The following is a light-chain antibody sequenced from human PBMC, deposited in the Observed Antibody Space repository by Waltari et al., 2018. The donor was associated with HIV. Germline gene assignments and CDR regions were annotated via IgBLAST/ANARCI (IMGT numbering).Light chain of an antibody. J-gene: IGLJ1*01. CDR1: SSDVGAYNS. CDR3: SSYTTSKTSV. V-gene: IGLV2-14*03. CDR2: DVT. Sequence: LTQPASVSGSPGQSITISCTGSSSDVGAYNSVSWYQQHPGKAPKLIIYDVTNRPSGVSDRFSGSKSGNTASLTISGLQADDEADYYCSSYTTSKTSVFGTGTEVTVL.